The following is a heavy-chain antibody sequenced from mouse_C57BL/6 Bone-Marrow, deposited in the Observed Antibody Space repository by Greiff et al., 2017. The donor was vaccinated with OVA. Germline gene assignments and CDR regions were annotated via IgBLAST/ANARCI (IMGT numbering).Heavy chain of an antibody. CDR3: ARGGLGLYYFDY. CDR2: IDPSDSYT. J-gene: IGHJ2*01. CDR1: GYTFTSYW. Sequence: QVQLQQPGAELVRPGTSVKLSCKASGYTFTSYWMHWVKQRPGQGLEWIGVIDPSDSYTKYNQKFKGKATLTVDPSSSTTYMQLSSLTSEDSAVDYCARGGLGLYYFDYWGQGTTLTVSS. V-gene: IGHV1-59*01. D-gene: IGHD4-1*01.